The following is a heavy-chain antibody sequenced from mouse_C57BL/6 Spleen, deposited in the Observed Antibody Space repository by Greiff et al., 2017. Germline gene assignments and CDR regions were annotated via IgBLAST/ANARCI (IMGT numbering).Heavy chain of an antibody. D-gene: IGHD3-2*02. CDR1: GYAFSSYW. CDR2: IYPGDGDT. J-gene: IGHJ4*01. CDR3: ARSKTAQATYYAMDY. Sequence: VKLMESGAELVKPGASVKISCKASGYAFSSYWMNWVKQRPGKGLEWIGQIYPGDGDTNYNGKFKGKATLTADKSSSTAYMQLSSLTSEDSAVYFCARSKTAQATYYAMDYWGQGTSVTVSS. V-gene: IGHV1-80*01.